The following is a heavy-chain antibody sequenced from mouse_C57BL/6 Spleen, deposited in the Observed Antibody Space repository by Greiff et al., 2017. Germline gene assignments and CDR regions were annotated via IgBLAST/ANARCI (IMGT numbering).Heavy chain of an antibody. CDR3: ARRDYYGSSSDY. D-gene: IGHD1-1*01. CDR2: IDPSDSYT. Sequence: QVQLQQPGAELVMPGASVKLSCKASGYTFTSYWMHWVKQRPGQGLEWIGEIDPSDSYTNYNQKFKGQSTLTVDKSSSTAYMQLSSLTSEDSAVYYWARRDYYGSSSDYWGQGTTLTVSS. V-gene: IGHV1-69*01. J-gene: IGHJ2*01. CDR1: GYTFTSYW.